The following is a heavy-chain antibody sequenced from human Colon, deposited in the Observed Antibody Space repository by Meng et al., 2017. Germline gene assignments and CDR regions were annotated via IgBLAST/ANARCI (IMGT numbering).Heavy chain of an antibody. J-gene: IGHJ4*02. CDR3: ARGKAYGSGSFPPYFDY. D-gene: IGHD3-10*01. CDR1: GGSFSGYY. V-gene: IGHV4-34*01. CDR2: INHSGST. Sequence: SETLSLTCAVYGGSFSGYYWSWIRQPPGKGLEWIGEINHSGSTNYNPSLKSRVTTSVDTSKNQFSLKLSSVTAADTAVYYCARGKAYGSGSFPPYFDYWGQGTLVTVSS.